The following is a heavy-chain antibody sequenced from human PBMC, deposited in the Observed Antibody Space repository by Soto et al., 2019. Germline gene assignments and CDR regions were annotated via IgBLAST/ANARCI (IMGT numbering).Heavy chain of an antibody. D-gene: IGHD6-13*01. CDR1: GFTFSSYS. Sequence: GGSLRLSCAASGFTFSSYSMNWVRQAPGKGLEWVSYISSSSSTIYYADSVKGRFTISRDNAKNSLYLQMNSLRDEDTAVYYCARSLIAADGTTFDYWGQGTLVTVAS. V-gene: IGHV3-48*02. J-gene: IGHJ4*02. CDR2: ISSSSSTI. CDR3: ARSLIAADGTTFDY.